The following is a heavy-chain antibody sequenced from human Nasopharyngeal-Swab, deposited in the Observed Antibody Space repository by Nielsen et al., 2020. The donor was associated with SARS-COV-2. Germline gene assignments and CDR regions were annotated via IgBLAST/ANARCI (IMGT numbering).Heavy chain of an antibody. J-gene: IGHJ4*02. Sequence: SETLSLTCTVSGGSISGYYWSWIRQPPGKGLEWIGYIYYSGGTNYNPSLKSRVTISVDTSKNQFSLKLSSVTAADTAVYYCARRAGSGWYGYWGQGTLVTVSS. CDR3: ARRAGSGWYGY. V-gene: IGHV4-59*01. D-gene: IGHD6-19*01. CDR2: IYYSGGT. CDR1: GGSISGYY.